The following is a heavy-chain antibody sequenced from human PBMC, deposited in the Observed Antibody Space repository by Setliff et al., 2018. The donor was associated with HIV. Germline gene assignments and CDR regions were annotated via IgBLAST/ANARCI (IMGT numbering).Heavy chain of an antibody. D-gene: IGHD1-1*01. CDR3: VTGRDVDSGLLSERGDI. J-gene: IGHJ3*02. CDR2: INPNSGGT. V-gene: IGHV1-2*02. CDR1: GYTLAGYF. Sequence: VASVKVSCKASGYTLAGYFMHWVRQAPGQGLEWMGWINPNSGGTNYAQKFQGRVTMTRDTSISTAYLDLSRLRSDDTAVYYCVTGRDVDSGLLSERGDIWGQGTLVTVSS.